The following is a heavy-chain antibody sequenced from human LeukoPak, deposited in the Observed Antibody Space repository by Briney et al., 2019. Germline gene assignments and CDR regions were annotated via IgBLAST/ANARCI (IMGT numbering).Heavy chain of an antibody. D-gene: IGHD2-21*02. CDR1: GGSFSGYY. J-gene: IGHJ5*02. V-gene: IGHV4-34*01. Sequence: SETLSLTCAVYGGSFSGYYWSWIRQPPGKGLEWIGEINHSGSTNYNPSLKSRVTISVDTSKNQFSLKLSSVTAADTAVYYCARGGTECGGDCYRWFDPWGQGTLVTVSS. CDR2: INHSGST. CDR3: ARGGTECGGDCYRWFDP.